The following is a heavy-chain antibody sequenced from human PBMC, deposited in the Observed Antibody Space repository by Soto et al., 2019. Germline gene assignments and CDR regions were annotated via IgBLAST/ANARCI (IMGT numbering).Heavy chain of an antibody. D-gene: IGHD3-10*01. V-gene: IGHV1-69*13. Sequence: GASVKVSCKASGGTFSSYAISWVRQAPGQGLEWMGGIIPIFGTANYAQKFQGRVTITADESTSTAYMELSSLRSEDTAVYYCARSMVRGVSLLRPRFDYWGQGTLVTVSS. CDR1: GGTFSSYA. J-gene: IGHJ4*02. CDR3: ARSMVRGVSLLRPRFDY. CDR2: IIPIFGTA.